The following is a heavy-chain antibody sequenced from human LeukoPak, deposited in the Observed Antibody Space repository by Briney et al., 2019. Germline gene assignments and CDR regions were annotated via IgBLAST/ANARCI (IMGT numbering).Heavy chain of an antibody. CDR1: GFTFSTYS. CDR3: ARTSGYDSPRSLDY. V-gene: IGHV3-48*01. CDR2: ISSSSSTI. D-gene: IGHD5-12*01. Sequence: GGSLRLSCAASGFTFSTYSMNWVRQAPGKGLEWVSYISSSSSTIYYADSVKGRFTISRDNAKNSLYLQMNSLRAEDTAVYYCARTSGYDSPRSLDYWGQGTLVTVSS. J-gene: IGHJ4*02.